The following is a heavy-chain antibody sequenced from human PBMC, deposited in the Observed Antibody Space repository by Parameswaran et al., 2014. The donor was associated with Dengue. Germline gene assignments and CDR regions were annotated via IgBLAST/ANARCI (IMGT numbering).Heavy chain of an antibody. V-gene: IGHV3-11*01. Sequence: RWIRQPQGKGLEWVSYISSSGSTIYYADSVKGRFTISRDNAKNSLYLQMNSLRAEDTAVYYCARGIVATNPFDYWGQGTLVTVSS. J-gene: IGHJ4*02. D-gene: IGHD5-12*01. CDR3: ARGIVATNPFDY. CDR2: ISSSGSTI.